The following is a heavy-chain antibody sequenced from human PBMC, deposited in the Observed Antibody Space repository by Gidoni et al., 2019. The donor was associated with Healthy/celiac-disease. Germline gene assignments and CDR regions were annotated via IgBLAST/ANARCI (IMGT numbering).Heavy chain of an antibody. D-gene: IGHD6-6*01. CDR1: GFTFDDYA. J-gene: IGHJ6*02. Sequence: EVQLVESGGGLVQPGRSLRLSCAASGFTFDDYAMHWVRQAPGKGLEWVSGISWNSGSIGYADSVKGRFTISRDNAKNSLYLQMNSLRAEDTALYYCAKDIAARNYYGMDVWGQGTTVTVSS. CDR3: AKDIAARNYYGMDV. CDR2: ISWNSGSI. V-gene: IGHV3-9*01.